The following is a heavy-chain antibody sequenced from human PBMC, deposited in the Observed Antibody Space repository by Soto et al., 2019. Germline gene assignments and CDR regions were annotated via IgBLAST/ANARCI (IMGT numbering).Heavy chain of an antibody. Sequence: GGSLRLSCAASGFTLSSYAMSWVRQDPGKGLEWVSYISSSSSTIYYADSVKGRFTISRDNAKNSLYLQMNSLRAEDTAVYYCARGFVGGYSSGWHFDYWGQGTLVTVSS. V-gene: IGHV3-48*01. D-gene: IGHD6-19*01. CDR2: ISSSSSTI. CDR3: ARGFVGGYSSGWHFDY. CDR1: GFTLSSYA. J-gene: IGHJ4*02.